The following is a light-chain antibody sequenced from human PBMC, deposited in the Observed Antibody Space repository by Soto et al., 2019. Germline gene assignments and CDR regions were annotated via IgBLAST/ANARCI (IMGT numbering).Light chain of an antibody. J-gene: IGLJ2*01. Sequence: QSALTQPASVSGSPGQSITISCTGTRSDVGGYNYVSWYQHHPGNAPKLMIYDVSNRPSGVSNRFSGSKSGNTASLTISGLQAEDEADYYCSSYTSSSTLVFGGGTKLTVL. V-gene: IGLV2-14*03. CDR2: DVS. CDR1: RSDVGGYNY. CDR3: SSYTSSSTLV.